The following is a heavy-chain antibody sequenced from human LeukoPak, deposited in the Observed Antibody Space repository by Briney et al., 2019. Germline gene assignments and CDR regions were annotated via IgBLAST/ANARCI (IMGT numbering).Heavy chain of an antibody. D-gene: IGHD2-8*01. CDR1: GFTFSHYL. CDR2: INSDESNT. CDR3: GRGGNGIDI. Sequence: GSLRLSCAASGFTFSHYLMHWVRQAPGKGLVWVSRINSDESNTNSYADSVKGRLIISRDNAKNTLYLQMNSLRAEDTAVYFCGRGGNGIDIWGQGTTVIVSS. V-gene: IGHV3-74*01. J-gene: IGHJ3*02.